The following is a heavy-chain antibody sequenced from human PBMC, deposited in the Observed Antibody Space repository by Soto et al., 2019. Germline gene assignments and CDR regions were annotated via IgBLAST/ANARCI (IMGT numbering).Heavy chain of an antibody. Sequence: EVQLLESGGGVVQPGGSLRLSCAASGFTFSNCAMKWVRQAPGKGLEWVSDISRAGSNIYYADSVKGRFTISRDNSKNPLYLQMNSLRAEDTAVYYCAEAIEGALEPNDYWGQGTLVTVSS. CDR2: ISRAGSNI. V-gene: IGHV3-23*01. J-gene: IGHJ4*02. CDR1: GFTFSNCA. D-gene: IGHD3-16*01. CDR3: AEAIEGALEPNDY.